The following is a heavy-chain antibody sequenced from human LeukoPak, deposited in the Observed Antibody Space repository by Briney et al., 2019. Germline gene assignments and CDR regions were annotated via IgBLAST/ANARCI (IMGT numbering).Heavy chain of an antibody. J-gene: IGHJ4*02. CDR2: IYYSGST. D-gene: IGHD3-10*01. CDR3: ARCVYGSGSYCDY. Sequence: PSETLSLTCTVSGGSISSSSYYWGWIRQPPGKGLEWIGSIYYSGSTYYNPSLKSRVTISVDTSKNQFSLKLSSVTAADTAVYYCARCVYGSGSYCDYWGQGTLVTVSS. CDR1: GGSISSSSYY. V-gene: IGHV4-39*07.